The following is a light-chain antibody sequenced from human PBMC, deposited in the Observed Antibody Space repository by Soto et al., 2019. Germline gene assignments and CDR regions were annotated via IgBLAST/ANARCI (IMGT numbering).Light chain of an antibody. J-gene: IGLJ1*01. CDR2: EVN. CDR1: SSDVGGYNY. Sequence: QSALTQPPSASGSPGQSVTISCTGTSSDVGGYNYVSWYQQYPGKVPKLMLFEVNKRPSGVPDRFSGSKSGNTASLTVSGLQAEDEADYYCTSYAGGNNVFGTGTMLTVL. V-gene: IGLV2-8*01. CDR3: TSYAGGNNV.